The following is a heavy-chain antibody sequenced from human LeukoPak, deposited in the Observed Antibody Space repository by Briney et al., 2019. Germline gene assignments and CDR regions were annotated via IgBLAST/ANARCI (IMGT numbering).Heavy chain of an antibody. CDR2: INHSGST. Sequence: PSETLSLTCAVYGGSFSGYYWSWIRQPPGKGLEWIGEINHSGSTNYNPSLKSRVTISVDTSKNQFSLKLSSVTAADTAVYYCARVWMRGLIDYWGQGTLVTVSS. CDR1: GGSFSGYY. V-gene: IGHV4-34*01. CDR3: ARVWMRGLIDY. D-gene: IGHD3-3*01. J-gene: IGHJ4*02.